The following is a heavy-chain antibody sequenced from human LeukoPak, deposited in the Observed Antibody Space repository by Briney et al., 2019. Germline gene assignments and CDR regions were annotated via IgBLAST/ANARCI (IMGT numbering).Heavy chain of an antibody. Sequence: GGSLRLSCAASGFTFSSYSMNWVRQAPGKGLEWVSYISSSSSTIYYADSVKGRFTISRDNAKNSLYLQMNSLRDEDTAVYYCARVLRFLERLQYGMDVWGQGTTVTVSS. CDR3: ARVLRFLERLQYGMDV. CDR2: ISSSSSTI. V-gene: IGHV3-48*02. D-gene: IGHD3-3*01. CDR1: GFTFSSYS. J-gene: IGHJ6*02.